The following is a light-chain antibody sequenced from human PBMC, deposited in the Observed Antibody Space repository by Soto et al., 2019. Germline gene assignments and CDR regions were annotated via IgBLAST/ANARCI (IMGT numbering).Light chain of an antibody. J-gene: IGKJ2*01. CDR3: QQYNNWPGYT. CDR2: GAS. V-gene: IGKV3-15*01. Sequence: EIVLTQSPGTLSLSPGERATLSCGASQSVSSNLAWYQQKPGQAPRLLIYGASTRATGIPARFSGSGSGTEFTLTISSLQSEDFAVYYCQQYNNWPGYTFGQGTKVDIK. CDR1: QSVSSN.